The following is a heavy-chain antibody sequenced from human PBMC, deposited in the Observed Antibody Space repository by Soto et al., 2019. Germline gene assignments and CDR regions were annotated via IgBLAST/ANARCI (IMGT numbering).Heavy chain of an antibody. CDR3: ARHCEWSAPGNWFDP. J-gene: IGHJ5*02. Sequence: QLQLQESGPGLVKPSETLSLTCNVTGFSISSNICYWGWIRQPPGKGLEWIGSIYHSGNTYYNPSLKSRVTISVDTSENHFSLRLNSVTAADTAVYYCARHCEWSAPGNWFDPWGQGTLVTVSS. V-gene: IGHV4-39*01. D-gene: IGHD3-3*01. CDR2: IYHSGNT. CDR1: GFSISSNICY.